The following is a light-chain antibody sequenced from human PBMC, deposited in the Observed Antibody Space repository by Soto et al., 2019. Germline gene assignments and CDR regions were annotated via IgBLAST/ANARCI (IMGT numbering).Light chain of an antibody. CDR2: GAS. CDR3: QQSSSIPWT. CDR1: QTISTS. Sequence: DIQMTQSPSSLSASVGDRVTITCRASQTISTSLNWYQQKPGKAPKLLIYGASSLQSRVPSRFSGSGSGTDFTLTISSLQPEDFATYCCQQSSSIPWTFGQGTKVEIK. J-gene: IGKJ1*01. V-gene: IGKV1-39*01.